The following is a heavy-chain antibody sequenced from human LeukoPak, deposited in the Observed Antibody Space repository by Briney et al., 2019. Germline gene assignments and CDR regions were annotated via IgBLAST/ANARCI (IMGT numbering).Heavy chain of an antibody. Sequence: SETLSLTCTVSGDSISSYYWSWIRQPPGKGLEWIGYIYYSGSTNYNPSLKSRVTISVDTSKNQFSLKLSSVTAADTAVYYCASQHIVVVTAPFDIWGQGTMVTVSS. CDR2: IYYSGST. D-gene: IGHD2-21*02. V-gene: IGHV4-59*08. J-gene: IGHJ3*02. CDR3: ASQHIVVVTAPFDI. CDR1: GDSISSYY.